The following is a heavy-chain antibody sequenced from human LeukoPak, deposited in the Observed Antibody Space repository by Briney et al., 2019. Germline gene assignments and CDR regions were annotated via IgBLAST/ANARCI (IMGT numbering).Heavy chain of an antibody. CDR3: ARGSEKNDY. D-gene: IGHD1-14*01. V-gene: IGHV4-34*01. J-gene: IGHJ4*02. CDR1: GGSFSGYY. Sequence: SETLSLTCAVYGGSFSGYYWSWIRQPPGKGLEWIGEINQRGSTNYNPSLKSRVTISVDASKNQFSLKLSSVTAADTAVYYCARGSEKNDYWGQGTLVTVSS. CDR2: INQRGST.